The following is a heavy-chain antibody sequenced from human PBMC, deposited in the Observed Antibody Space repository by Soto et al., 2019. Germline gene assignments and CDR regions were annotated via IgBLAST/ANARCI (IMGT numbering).Heavy chain of an antibody. Sequence: QVQLVQSGAEVKKPGSSVKVSCKASGGTFSSYAISWVRQAPGQGLEWMGGIILIFGTANYAQKFQGRVTITADKSTSTAYMELSSLRSEDTAVYYCARGASIVLMVYATPWFDPWGQGTLVTVSS. CDR2: IILIFGTA. J-gene: IGHJ5*02. V-gene: IGHV1-69*06. CDR3: ARGASIVLMVYATPWFDP. CDR1: GGTFSSYA. D-gene: IGHD2-8*01.